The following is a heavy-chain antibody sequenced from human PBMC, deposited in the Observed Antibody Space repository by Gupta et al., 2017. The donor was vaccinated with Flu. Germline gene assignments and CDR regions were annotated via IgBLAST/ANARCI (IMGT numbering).Heavy chain of an antibody. CDR1: GYTFTTYY. J-gene: IGHJ6*02. Sequence: QAQLVQSGAEVKKPGASVNVSCKASGYTFTTYYMHWVRQAPGQGLEWMGWINPRSGSVNYAQNFQDRVTMTRDTSISTGYMELTRLRSDATAVYKCAKGRAAAIWDYYDYGMDVWGQGTTVTVSS. V-gene: IGHV1-2*02. CDR2: INPRSGSV. CDR3: AKGRAAAIWDYYDYGMDV. D-gene: IGHD2-2*02.